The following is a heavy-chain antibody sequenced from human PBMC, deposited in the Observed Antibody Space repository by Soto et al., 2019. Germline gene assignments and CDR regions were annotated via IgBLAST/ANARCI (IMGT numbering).Heavy chain of an antibody. V-gene: IGHV3-30-3*01. Sequence: GGSLRLSCAASGFTFSPYTMHWVRQTPGKGLEWVAVISYDGGDKYYADSVRGRFTISIDNSKNTLFLQMNNLRAEDTALYYCARGGAFCGADCYKGGIDYWGEGALVPSPQ. D-gene: IGHD2-21*02. CDR3: ARGGAFCGADCYKGGIDY. CDR2: ISYDGGDK. CDR1: GFTFSPYT. J-gene: IGHJ4*02.